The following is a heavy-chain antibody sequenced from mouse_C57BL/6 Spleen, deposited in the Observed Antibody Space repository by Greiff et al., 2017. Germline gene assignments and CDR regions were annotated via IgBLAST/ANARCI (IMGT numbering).Heavy chain of an antibody. CDR1: GYTFTSYW. D-gene: IGHD2-5*01. CDR3: ARKPYDSNYGDY. V-gene: IGHV1-69*01. Sequence: QVQLQQPGAELVMPGASVKLSCKASGYTFTSYWMHWVKQRPGQGLEWIGEIDPSDSYTNYNQKFKGKSTLTVDKSSSTAYMQLSSLTSEDSAVYYCARKPYDSNYGDYWGQGTSVTVSS. CDR2: IDPSDSYT. J-gene: IGHJ4*01.